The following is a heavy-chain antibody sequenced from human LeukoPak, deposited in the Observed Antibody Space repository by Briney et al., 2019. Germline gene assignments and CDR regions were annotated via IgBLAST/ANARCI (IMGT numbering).Heavy chain of an antibody. CDR2: ISWNSGSI. J-gene: IGHJ4*02. V-gene: IGHV3-9*01. Sequence: GGSLRLSCAASGFTFDDYAMHWVRQAPGKGLEWVSGISWNSGSIGYADSVKGRFTISRDNAKNSLYLQMNSLRAEDTALYYCAKEGGSGSYYSGAFDYWGREPWSPSPQ. CDR1: GFTFDDYA. D-gene: IGHD3-10*01. CDR3: AKEGGSGSYYSGAFDY.